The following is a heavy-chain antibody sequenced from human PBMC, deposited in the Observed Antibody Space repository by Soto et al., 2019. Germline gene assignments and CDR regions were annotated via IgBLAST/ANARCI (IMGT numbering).Heavy chain of an antibody. CDR3: AREGNWSGQSTDV. J-gene: IGHJ6*02. V-gene: IGHV4-31*03. CDR2: IYYSGST. Sequence: SETLSLTCTVSGGSISSGGYYWSWIRQHPGKGLEWIGYIYYSGSTYYNPSLKSRVTISVDTSKNQFSLKLSSVTAADTAVYYCAREGNWSGQSTDVWGQGTTVT. D-gene: IGHD3-3*01. CDR1: GGSISSGGYY.